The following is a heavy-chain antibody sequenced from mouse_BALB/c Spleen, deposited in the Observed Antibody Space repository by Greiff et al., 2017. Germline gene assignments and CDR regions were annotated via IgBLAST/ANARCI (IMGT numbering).Heavy chain of an antibody. V-gene: IGHV1S29*02. D-gene: IGHD1-1*01. J-gene: IGHJ2*01. Sequence: VQLQQSGPELVKPGASVKISCKASGYTFTDYNMHWVKQSHGKSLEWIGYIYPYNGGTGYNQKFKSKATLTVDNSSSTAYMELRSLTSEDSAVYYCARFITTVVEYYFDYWGQGTTLTVSS. CDR3: ARFITTVVEYYFDY. CDR1: GYTFTDYN. CDR2: IYPYNGGT.